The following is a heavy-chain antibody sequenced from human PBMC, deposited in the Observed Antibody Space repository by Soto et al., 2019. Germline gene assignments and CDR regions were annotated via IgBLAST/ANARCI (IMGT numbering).Heavy chain of an antibody. CDR1: GFTFVSYA. D-gene: IGHD1-26*01. CDR2: ITGTGGTT. CDR3: ARGRGWWEVPDY. Sequence: EVRLLESGGGLVKPGGSLRLSCTASGFTFVSYAMSWVRQAPGKGLEWVSSITGTGGTTSYADSVRGRFIISRDTSPDILNLQMNSLTADDTAVYYGARGRGWWEVPDYWGQGTPVTVSS. J-gene: IGHJ4*02. V-gene: IGHV3-23*01.